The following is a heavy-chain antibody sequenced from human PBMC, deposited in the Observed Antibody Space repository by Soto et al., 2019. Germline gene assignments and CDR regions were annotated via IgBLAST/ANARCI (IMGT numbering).Heavy chain of an antibody. V-gene: IGHV3-66*01. Sequence: GGSLRLSCAASGFTVSSNYMNWVRQAPGKGLEWVSVVYDDGSTYYADSVKGRFTISRGNSKNTLYLQMNSLRAEDTAVYYCARDSASGDYDYYYYMDVWGKGTTVTVSS. CDR1: GFTVSSNY. CDR3: ARDSASGDYDYYYYMDV. D-gene: IGHD4-17*01. J-gene: IGHJ6*03. CDR2: VYDDGST.